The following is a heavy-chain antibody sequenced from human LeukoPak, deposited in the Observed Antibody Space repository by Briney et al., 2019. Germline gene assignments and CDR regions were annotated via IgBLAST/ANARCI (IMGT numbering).Heavy chain of an antibody. CDR1: GFTFSSYS. CDR3: AREIAPIASAAPYYYYYMDV. CDR2: ISSSSSTI. J-gene: IGHJ6*03. Sequence: GGSLRLSCAASGFTFSSYSMNWVRQAPGKGLEWVSYISSSSSTIYYADSVKGRFTISRDNAKNSLYLQMNSLRDEDTAVYYCAREIAPIASAAPYYYYYMDVWGKGTTVTVSS. V-gene: IGHV3-48*02. D-gene: IGHD2-2*01.